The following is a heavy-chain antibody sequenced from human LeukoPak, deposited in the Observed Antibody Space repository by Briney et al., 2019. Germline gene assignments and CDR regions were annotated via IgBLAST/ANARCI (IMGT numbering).Heavy chain of an antibody. D-gene: IGHD2-2*01. CDR3: ARSVVPAANNWFDP. J-gene: IGHJ5*02. Sequence: PSETLSLTCAVYGGSFSGYYWSWIRQPPGKGLEWIGEINHSGSTNYNPSLKSRVTISVDTSKNQFSLKLSSVTAAGTAVYYCARSVVPAANNWFDPWGQGTLVTVSS. V-gene: IGHV4-34*01. CDR2: INHSGST. CDR1: GGSFSGYY.